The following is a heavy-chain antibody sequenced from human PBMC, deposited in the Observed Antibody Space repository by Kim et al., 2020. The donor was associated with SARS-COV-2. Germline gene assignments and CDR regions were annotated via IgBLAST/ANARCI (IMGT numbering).Heavy chain of an antibody. V-gene: IGHV3-49*02. CDR3: TSGGGSGRYYFDY. J-gene: IGHJ4*02. Sequence: EDAASVKGTLTISRDDSKSIAYLQMDSLKTEDTAVYYCTSGGGSGRYYFDYWGQGTLVTVSS. D-gene: IGHD3-10*01.